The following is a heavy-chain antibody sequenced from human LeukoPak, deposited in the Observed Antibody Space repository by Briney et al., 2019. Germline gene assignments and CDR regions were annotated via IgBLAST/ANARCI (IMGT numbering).Heavy chain of an antibody. CDR1: GFTVSSKY. J-gene: IGHJ4*02. CDR3: ARDLYLSY. Sequence: PGGSLRLSCAVSGFTVSSKYMSWVRQAPGKGLEWVSVIYSGDRTYFADSVKGRFTISRDNFKNILYLQMNSLRVDDTAVYYCARDLYLSYWGQGTLVTVSS. D-gene: IGHD3-16*01. V-gene: IGHV3-66*01. CDR2: IYSGDRT.